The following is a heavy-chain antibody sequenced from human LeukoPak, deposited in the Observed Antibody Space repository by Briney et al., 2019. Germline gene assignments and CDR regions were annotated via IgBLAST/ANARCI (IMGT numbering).Heavy chain of an antibody. CDR2: ISGSGGST. Sequence: GGSLRLSCAASGFTFSSYAISWVRQAPGRGLEWVSGISGSGGSTYYADSVKGRFTISRDNSKNTLYLQMNSLRAEDTAVYYCAKGLIVGGTKGAFYFDYWGQGTLVTVSS. CDR1: GFTFSSYA. V-gene: IGHV3-23*01. CDR3: AKGLIVGGTKGAFYFDY. D-gene: IGHD1-26*01. J-gene: IGHJ4*02.